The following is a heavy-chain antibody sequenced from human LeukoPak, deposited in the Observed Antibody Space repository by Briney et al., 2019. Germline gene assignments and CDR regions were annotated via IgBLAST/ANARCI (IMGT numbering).Heavy chain of an antibody. D-gene: IGHD4-11*01. Sequence: PGGSLRLSCAASTFTFSTYWMNWGRQVPGKGLVWLSRISNDGRSTSYADSVKGRFTISRDNAKNTLYLQMNSLRAEDTAVYYCAREDSTTVTFYFDYWGLGTMVAVSS. CDR1: TFTFSTYW. V-gene: IGHV3-74*01. CDR2: ISNDGRST. CDR3: AREDSTTVTFYFDY. J-gene: IGHJ4*02.